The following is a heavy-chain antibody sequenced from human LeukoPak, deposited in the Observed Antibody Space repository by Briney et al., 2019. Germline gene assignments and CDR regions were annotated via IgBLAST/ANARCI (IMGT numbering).Heavy chain of an antibody. CDR1: GFTVSSNY. V-gene: IGHV3-53*01. CDR3: ARTAGSNYYYYGMDV. D-gene: IGHD6-19*01. Sequence: GGSLRLSCAASGFTVSSNYMSWVRQAPGKGLEWVSVIYSGGSTYYADSVKGRSTISRDNSKNTLYLQMNSLRAEDTAVYYCARTAGSNYYYYGMDVWGQGTTVTVSS. J-gene: IGHJ6*02. CDR2: IYSGGST.